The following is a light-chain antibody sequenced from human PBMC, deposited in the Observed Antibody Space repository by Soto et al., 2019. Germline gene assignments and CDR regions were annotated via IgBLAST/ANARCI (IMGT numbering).Light chain of an antibody. CDR1: TGAVTNGHY. CDR2: DTT. CDR3: LLSYNGNYV. V-gene: IGLV7-46*01. Sequence: QAVVTQEPSLTVSPGWTVTLTCGSSTGAVTNGHYPYWFQQKPGQAPRTLIYDTTNRHSWTPARFSGSLLGGKAALTLSGEQPEDEAEYYCLLSYNGNYVFGNGTKVTV. J-gene: IGLJ1*01.